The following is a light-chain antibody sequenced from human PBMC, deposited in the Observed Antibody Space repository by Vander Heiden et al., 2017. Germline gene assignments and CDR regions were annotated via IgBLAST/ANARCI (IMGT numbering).Light chain of an antibody. J-gene: IGKJ1*01. CDR3: QQRYNWPRT. CDR1: QYVSNL. V-gene: IGKV3-11*01. Sequence: EIVLTQSPATLSLSPGERATLSCSASQYVSNLLAWYQQKPGQPPRLLIYDASNRATGIPARFSGSESGTDFTLTINSLEPEDSAVYYCQQRYNWPRTFGQGTKVEIK. CDR2: DAS.